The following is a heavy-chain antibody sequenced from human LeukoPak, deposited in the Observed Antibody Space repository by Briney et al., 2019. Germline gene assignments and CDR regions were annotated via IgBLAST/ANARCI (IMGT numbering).Heavy chain of an antibody. CDR1: GFTLSNYW. CDR3: ARWRTCSGGTCYLDY. J-gene: IGHJ4*02. D-gene: IGHD2-15*01. CDR2: INSDGSSI. Sequence: GGSLRLSCAASGFTLSNYWMHWVRQAPGKGPVWVSRINSDGSSINYADSVKGRFTISRDDAKNTLYLQMNSLRADDTAVYYCARWRTCSGGTCYLDYWGQGTLVTVSS. V-gene: IGHV3-74*01.